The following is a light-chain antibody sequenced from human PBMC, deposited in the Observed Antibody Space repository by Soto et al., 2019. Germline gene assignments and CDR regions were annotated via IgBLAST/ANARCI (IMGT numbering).Light chain of an antibody. CDR2: DAS. CDR3: QQYNSYSPT. Sequence: DIQMTQSPSTLSASVGDRVTITCRASQSISSWLAWYQQKPGKAPKLLIYDASSLESGVPSRFSGSGSGTEFTLTIRSLQPEDFATYYCQQYNSYSPTFGQGTKLEIK. CDR1: QSISSW. J-gene: IGKJ2*01. V-gene: IGKV1-5*01.